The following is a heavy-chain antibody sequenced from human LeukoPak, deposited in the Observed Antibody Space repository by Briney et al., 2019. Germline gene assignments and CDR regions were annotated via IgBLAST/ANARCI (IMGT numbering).Heavy chain of an antibody. Sequence: GGSLRLSCAASGFTFSSCGMHWVRQAPGKGLEWVAFIRSDGRNKYYADSVKGRFTISRDNSKNMLYLQMNSLRDEDTTVYYCAKDSDGYGDYWGQGTLVTVS. J-gene: IGHJ4*02. D-gene: IGHD2-21*02. CDR1: GFTFSSCG. CDR3: AKDSDGYGDY. CDR2: IRSDGRNK. V-gene: IGHV3-30*02.